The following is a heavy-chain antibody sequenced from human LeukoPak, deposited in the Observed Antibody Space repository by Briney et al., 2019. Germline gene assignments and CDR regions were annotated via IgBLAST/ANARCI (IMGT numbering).Heavy chain of an antibody. Sequence: GGSLRLSCAASGFTFSSYSMNWVRQAPGKGLEWVSYISSSGGTIYYADSVKGRFTISRDNVKNSLYLHMNGLRAEDTAVYYCARDSSGQDGGNRHWGQGTLVTVSS. D-gene: IGHD4-23*01. J-gene: IGHJ4*02. CDR1: GFTFSSYS. V-gene: IGHV3-48*04. CDR3: ARDSSGQDGGNRH. CDR2: ISSSGGTI.